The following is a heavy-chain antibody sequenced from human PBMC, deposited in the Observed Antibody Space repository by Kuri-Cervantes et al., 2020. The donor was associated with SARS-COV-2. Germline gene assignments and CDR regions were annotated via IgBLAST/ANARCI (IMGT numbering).Heavy chain of an antibody. CDR1: GFTFDDYA. D-gene: IGHD2-15*01. CDR2: ISGDGGST. J-gene: IGHJ6*02. V-gene: IGHV3-43*02. Sequence: GGSLRLSCAASGFTFDDYAMHWVRQAPGKGLEWASLISGDGGSTYYADSVKGRFTISRDNSKNSLYLQMNSLRTEDTALYYCAKVSLADDKDFAGYYYYGMDAWGQGTTVTVSS. CDR3: AKVSLADDKDFAGYYYYGMDA.